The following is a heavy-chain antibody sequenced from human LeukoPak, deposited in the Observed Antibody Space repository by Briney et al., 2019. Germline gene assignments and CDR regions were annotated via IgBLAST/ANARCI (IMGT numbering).Heavy chain of an antibody. D-gene: IGHD6-13*01. CDR1: GFTFSSYA. CDR3: AKGGSSWSEIDY. CDR2: ISGSGGFT. V-gene: IGHV3-23*01. J-gene: IGHJ4*02. Sequence: GGSLRLSCAASGFTFSSYAMSWVRQAPGKGLEWVSGISGSGGFTYYADSVKGRFTISRDNSKNTLYLQMNSLRGDDTAVYYCAKGGSSWSEIDYWGQGSLVTVSS.